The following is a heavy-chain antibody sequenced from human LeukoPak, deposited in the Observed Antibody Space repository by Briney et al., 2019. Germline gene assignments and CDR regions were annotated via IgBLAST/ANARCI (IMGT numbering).Heavy chain of an antibody. CDR1: GYSISSGYY. J-gene: IGHJ6*03. CDR2: IYHSGST. Sequence: SETLSLTCTVSGYSISSGYYWGWIRQPPGKGLEWIGSIYHSGSTYYNPSLKSRVTISVDTSKNQFSLKLRSVTAADTAVYYCARAYGLGGGRGYYYYFYMDVWGKGTTVTVSS. CDR3: ARAYGLGGGRGYYYYFYMDV. V-gene: IGHV4-38-2*02. D-gene: IGHD3-10*01.